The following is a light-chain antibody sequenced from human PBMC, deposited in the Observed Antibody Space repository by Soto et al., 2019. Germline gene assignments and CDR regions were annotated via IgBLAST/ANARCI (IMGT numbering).Light chain of an antibody. Sequence: QMSQSPSTVSGSVGDRVTITCRASQTISSWLAWYQQKPGKAPKLLIYKASTLKSGVPSRFSGSGSGTEFTLTISSLQPDDFAPYYCQHSNSYSEPFGQGAKVAIK. V-gene: IGKV1-5*03. CDR3: QHSNSYSEP. CDR1: QTISSW. CDR2: KAS. J-gene: IGKJ1*01.